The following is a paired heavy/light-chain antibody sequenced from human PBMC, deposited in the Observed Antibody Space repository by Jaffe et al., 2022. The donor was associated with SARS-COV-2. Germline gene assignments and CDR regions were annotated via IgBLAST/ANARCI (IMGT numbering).Heavy chain of an antibody. CDR3: ARDPDYPIAAAGTLEDFDY. V-gene: IGHV3-30*04. CDR1: GFTFSSYA. J-gene: IGHJ4*02. Sequence: QVQLVESGGGVVQPGRSLRLSCAASGFTFSSYAMHWVRQAPGKGLEWVAVISYDGSNKYYADSVKGRFTISRDNSKNTLYLQMNSLRAEDTAVYYCARDPDYPIAAAGTLEDFDYWGQGTLVTVSS. D-gene: IGHD6-13*01. CDR2: ISYDGSNK.
Light chain of an antibody. CDR2: WAS. J-gene: IGKJ1*01. CDR3: QQYYSTPRWT. Sequence: DIVMTQSPDSLAVSLGERATINCKSSQSVLYSSNNKNYLAWYQQKPGQPPKLLIYWASTRESGVPDRFSGSGSGTDFTLTISSLQAEDVAVYYCQQYYSTPRWTFGQGTKVEIK. CDR1: QSVLYSSNNKNY. V-gene: IGKV4-1*01.